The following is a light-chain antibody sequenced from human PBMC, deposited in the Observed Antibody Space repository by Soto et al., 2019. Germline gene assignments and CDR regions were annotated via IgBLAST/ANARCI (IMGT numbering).Light chain of an antibody. J-gene: IGKJ1*01. CDR1: QSVRSSY. Sequence: EIVLTQSPGTLSLSPGERATLSCRASQSVRSSYLAWYQQKPGQAPRLLIYGASSRATGIPDRFSGSGSGTDFTLTISRLEPEDFAVYYCQQYGSSPWTFGQGTKVEIQ. CDR2: GAS. CDR3: QQYGSSPWT. V-gene: IGKV3-20*01.